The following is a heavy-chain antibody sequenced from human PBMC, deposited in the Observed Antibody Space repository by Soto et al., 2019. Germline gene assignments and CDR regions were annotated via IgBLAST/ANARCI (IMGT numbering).Heavy chain of an antibody. CDR3: ARDMYYDSSGYYYYYGMDV. D-gene: IGHD3-22*01. J-gene: IGHJ6*02. CDR2: IYYSGST. Sequence: SETLSLTCTVSGGSISSGGYYWSWIRQHPGKGLEWIGYIYYSGSTYYNPSLKSRVTISVDTSKNQFSLKLSSVTAADTAVYYCARDMYYDSSGYYYYYGMDVWVQGTTVTVSS. CDR1: GGSISSGGYY. V-gene: IGHV4-31*03.